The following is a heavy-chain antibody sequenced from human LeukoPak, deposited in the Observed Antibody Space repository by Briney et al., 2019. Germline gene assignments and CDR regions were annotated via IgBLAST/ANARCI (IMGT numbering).Heavy chain of an antibody. J-gene: IGHJ6*02. CDR3: ASPITIFGARYYYYGMDV. CDR2: INHSGST. V-gene: IGHV4-34*01. D-gene: IGHD3-3*01. Sequence: SETLSLTCAVYGGSFSGYYWSWIRQPPGRGLEWIGEINHSGSTDYNPSFKSRVTISVDTSKNQFSLKLSSVTAADTAVYYCASPITIFGARYYYYGMDVWGQGTTVTVSS. CDR1: GGSFSGYY.